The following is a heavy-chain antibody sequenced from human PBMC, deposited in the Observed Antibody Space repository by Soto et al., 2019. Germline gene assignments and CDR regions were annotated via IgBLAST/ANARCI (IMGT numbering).Heavy chain of an antibody. CDR3: ARVLGYYYDTSGYLMDY. J-gene: IGHJ4*02. V-gene: IGHV1-2*02. CDR1: GYTFTGYY. CDR2: INPNSGGT. D-gene: IGHD3-22*01. Sequence: QVQLVQSGAEVKKPGASVKVSCKASGYTFTGYYIHWVRQAPGQGLEWVGWINPNSGGTNYAQKFQGRVTMTRDTSISTAYMELSRLRSDDTAVYYCARVLGYYYDTSGYLMDYWGQGTLVTVSS.